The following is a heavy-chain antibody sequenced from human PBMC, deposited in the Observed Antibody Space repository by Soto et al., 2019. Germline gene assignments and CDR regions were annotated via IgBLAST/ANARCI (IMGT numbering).Heavy chain of an antibody. CDR2: ISSSSSYT. Sequence: GESLKISCAASGFTFSDYYMSWIRQAPGKGLEWVSYISSSSSYTNYADSVKGRFTISRDNAKNSLYLQMNSLRAEDTAVYYCARDPSHPRETSYYDFWSGYSPNWFDPWGQGTLVTVSS. CDR1: GFTFSDYY. V-gene: IGHV3-11*06. D-gene: IGHD3-3*01. J-gene: IGHJ5*02. CDR3: ARDPSHPRETSYYDFWSGYSPNWFDP.